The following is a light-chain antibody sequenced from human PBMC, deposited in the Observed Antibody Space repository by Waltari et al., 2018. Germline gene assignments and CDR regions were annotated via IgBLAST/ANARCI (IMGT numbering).Light chain of an antibody. CDR1: RSNIRRNY. Sequence: QSVSTQPPSVSAAPGHKVTLSCSGGRSNIRRNYVPRYQPCPGTAHKLLIYDHGKRPAGIPDRFSGSKSGTSATLGITGLQPGDEANYFCGTWDSGRSAVIFGGGTKLTVL. CDR3: GTWDSGRSAVI. V-gene: IGLV1-51*01. CDR2: DHG. J-gene: IGLJ2*01.